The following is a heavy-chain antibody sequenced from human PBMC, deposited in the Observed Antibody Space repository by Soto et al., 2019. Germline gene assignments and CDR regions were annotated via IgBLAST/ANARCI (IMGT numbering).Heavy chain of an antibody. Sequence: QVQLQESGPGLVKPSQTLSLTCNVSGGSISSGTSYWTCIRQHPGEGLEWIGHIYFTGATYSNPTLRSRLTMSVDTSKNQFSLKLTSVTAADTATYYCASIPRRGYSYGIDYWGQGTLVTVSS. CDR2: IYFTGAT. CDR3: ASIPRRGYSYGIDY. V-gene: IGHV4-31*03. J-gene: IGHJ4*02. CDR1: GGSISSGTSY. D-gene: IGHD2-21*02.